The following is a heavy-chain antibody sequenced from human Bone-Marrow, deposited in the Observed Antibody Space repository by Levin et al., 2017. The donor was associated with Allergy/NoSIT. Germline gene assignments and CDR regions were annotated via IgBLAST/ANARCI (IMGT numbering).Heavy chain of an antibody. CDR3: ARGRLVLRGRAFDI. CDR1: GFTFSSYD. Sequence: PGGSLRLSCAASGFTFSSYDMHWVRQATGKGLEWVSAIGTAGDTYYPGSVKGRFTISRENAKNSLYLQMNSLRAGDTAVYYCARGRLVLRGRAFDIWGQGTMVTVSS. J-gene: IGHJ3*02. D-gene: IGHD3-9*01. V-gene: IGHV3-13*04. CDR2: IGTAGDT.